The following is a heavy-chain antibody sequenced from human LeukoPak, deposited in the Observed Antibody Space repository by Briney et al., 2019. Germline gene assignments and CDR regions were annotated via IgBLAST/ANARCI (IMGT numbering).Heavy chain of an antibody. D-gene: IGHD5-18*01. J-gene: IGHJ4*02. CDR3: ARGRGYNYIY. CDR2: IKEDGSEK. V-gene: IGHV3-7*03. Sequence: PGGSLRLSCAASGSTLSSYWMSWVRQAPGKGLEWVAKIKEDGSEKYYGDSVKGRFTVSRDNAKNSLYLQMNSLRAEDTALYFCARGRGYNYIYWGQGTLVTVSS. CDR1: GSTLSSYW.